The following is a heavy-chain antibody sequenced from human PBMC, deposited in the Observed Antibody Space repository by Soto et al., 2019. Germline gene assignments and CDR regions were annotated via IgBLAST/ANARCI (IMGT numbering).Heavy chain of an antibody. CDR1: GFTFSSYW. J-gene: IGHJ6*02. D-gene: IGHD3-22*01. V-gene: IGHV3-74*01. CDR2: INSDGSST. CDR3: ARAQTYDSSGYYSRAVLGVRTNYYYYGMDV. Sequence: GGSLRLSCAASGFTFSSYWMHWVRQAPGKGLVWVSRINSDGSSTSYADSVKGRFTISRDNAKNTLYLQMNSLRAEDTAVYYCARAQTYDSSGYYSRAVLGVRTNYYYYGMDVWGQGITVTVSS.